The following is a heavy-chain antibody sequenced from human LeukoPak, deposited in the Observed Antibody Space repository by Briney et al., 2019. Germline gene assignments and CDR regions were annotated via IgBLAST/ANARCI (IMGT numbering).Heavy chain of an antibody. CDR3: AKERRPSSGQNWFDP. Sequence: PGGSLRLSCAASGFTFSSYAMSWVRQAPGKGLEWVSAISGSGGSTYYADSVKGRFTISRDNSKNTLYLQMDSLRAEDTAVYYCAKERRPSSGQNWFDPWGQGTLVTVSS. D-gene: IGHD6-19*01. CDR1: GFTFSSYA. J-gene: IGHJ5*02. V-gene: IGHV3-23*01. CDR2: ISGSGGST.